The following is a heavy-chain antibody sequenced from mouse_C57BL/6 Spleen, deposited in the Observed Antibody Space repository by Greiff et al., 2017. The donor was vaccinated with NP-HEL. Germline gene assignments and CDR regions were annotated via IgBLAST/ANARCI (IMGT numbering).Heavy chain of an antibody. CDR3: TTVVANWYFDV. CDR1: GFSLTSYG. J-gene: IGHJ1*03. Sequence: QVHVKQSGPGLVQPSQSLSITCTVSGFSLTSYGVHWVRQPPGKGLEWLGVIWSGGSTDYNAAFISRLSISKDNSKSQVFFKMNSLQADDTAIYYCTTVVANWYFDVWGTGTTVTVSS. CDR2: IWSGGST. D-gene: IGHD1-1*01. V-gene: IGHV2-4*01.